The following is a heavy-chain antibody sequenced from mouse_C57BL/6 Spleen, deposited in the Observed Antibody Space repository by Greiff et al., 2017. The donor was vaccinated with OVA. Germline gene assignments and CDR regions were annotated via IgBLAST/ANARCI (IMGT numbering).Heavy chain of an antibody. V-gene: IGHV1-18*01. CDR3: ARQLGRVYYAMDY. CDR2: INPNNGGT. D-gene: IGHD4-1*02. Sequence: EVQLQQSGPELVKPGASVKIPCKASGYTFTDYNMDWVKQSHGKSLEWIGDINPNNGGTIYNQKFKGKATLTVDKSSSTAYMELRSLTSEDTAVYYCARQLGRVYYAMDYWGQGTSVTVSS. CDR1: GYTFTDYN. J-gene: IGHJ4*01.